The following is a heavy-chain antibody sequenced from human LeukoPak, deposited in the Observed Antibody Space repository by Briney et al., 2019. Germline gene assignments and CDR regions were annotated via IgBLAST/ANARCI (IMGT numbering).Heavy chain of an antibody. D-gene: IGHD6-25*01. CDR2: ISYSGSTI. CDR1: GFTFSSYD. J-gene: IGHJ6*02. Sequence: PGGSLRLSCAAPGFTFSSYDMHWVRQAPGKGLEWVSYISYSGSTIYYADSVKGRFTISRDDAKNSLYLQMNSLRAEDTAVYYCARDQRQRNGDYYGMDVRGQGTTVSVSS. V-gene: IGHV3-48*03. CDR3: ARDQRQRNGDYYGMDV.